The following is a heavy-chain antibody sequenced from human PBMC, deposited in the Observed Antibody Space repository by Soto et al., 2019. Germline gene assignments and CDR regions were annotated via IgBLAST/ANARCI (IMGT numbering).Heavy chain of an antibody. CDR2: IIPIFGTA. D-gene: IGHD5-18*01. CDR3: ARDIGLVYSYAYSDGMDV. CDR1: GGTFSSYA. J-gene: IGHJ6*02. V-gene: IGHV1-69*13. Sequence: SVKVSCKASGGTFSSYAISWVRQAPGQGLEWMGGIIPIFGTANYAQKFQGRVTITADESTSTAYMELSSLRSEDTAVYYCARDIGLVYSYAYSDGMDVWGQGTTVTVS.